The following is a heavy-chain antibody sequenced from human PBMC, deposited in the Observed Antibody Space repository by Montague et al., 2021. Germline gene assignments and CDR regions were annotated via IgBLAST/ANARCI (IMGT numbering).Heavy chain of an antibody. J-gene: IGHJ4*02. D-gene: IGHD4-23*01. Sequence: TLSLTCNVSGGAISSEGYYWSWIRQHPGKGLEWIGYIYSSGSTYYNPSLESRITISVDTSQNQFSLWLTSVTAADTAVYFCASGNDYSGNCFDYWGQGTLVTVSS. V-gene: IGHV4-31*03. CDR3: ASGNDYSGNCFDY. CDR2: IYSSGST. CDR1: GGAISSEGYY.